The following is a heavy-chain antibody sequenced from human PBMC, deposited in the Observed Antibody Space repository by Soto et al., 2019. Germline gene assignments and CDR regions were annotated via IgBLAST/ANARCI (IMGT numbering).Heavy chain of an antibody. V-gene: IGHV4-34*01. CDR2: INHSGFT. J-gene: IGHJ4*02. CDR3: ARAAVKLGATLFDS. CDR1: GGSLRGHY. Sequence: PSETLSLTCAVSGGSLRGHYWSWIRQSPEKGLEWIGEINHSGFTNYNPTLKSRVTISRDASKNQFSLRLSSMTAADSAVYFCARAAVKLGATLFDSWRQGTLVTVSS. D-gene: IGHD1-26*01.